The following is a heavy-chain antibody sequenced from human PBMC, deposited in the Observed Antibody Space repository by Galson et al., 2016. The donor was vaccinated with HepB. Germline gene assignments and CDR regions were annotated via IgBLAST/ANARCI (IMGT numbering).Heavy chain of an antibody. V-gene: IGHV3-23*01. CDR2: ISGSGDNT. Sequence: SLRLSCAASGVTFASYSMSWVRQAPGKGLEWVSGISGSGDNTYYADSVKGRFTISRDNVRNTLYLQMNSLRAEDAAVYYCAKWRYDLWSGYYMLDGYYFYAMDVWGQGTTVTVSS. CDR3: AKWRYDLWSGYYMLDGYYFYAMDV. D-gene: IGHD3-3*01. J-gene: IGHJ6*02. CDR1: GVTFASYS.